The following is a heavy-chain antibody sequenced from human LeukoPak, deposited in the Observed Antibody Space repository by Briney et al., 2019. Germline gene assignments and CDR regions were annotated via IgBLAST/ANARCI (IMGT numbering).Heavy chain of an antibody. J-gene: IGHJ4*02. CDR3: AKTDHYDSSGYGRVFDY. CDR2: ISGSGGST. Sequence: GGSLRLSCAASGFTFSSYAMSWVRQAPGKGLEWVSAISGSGGSTYYADSVKGRFTISRDNSKNTLYLQMNSLRAEDTAVYYCAKTDHYDSSGYGRVFDYWGQGTLVTVSS. V-gene: IGHV3-23*01. D-gene: IGHD3-22*01. CDR1: GFTFSSYA.